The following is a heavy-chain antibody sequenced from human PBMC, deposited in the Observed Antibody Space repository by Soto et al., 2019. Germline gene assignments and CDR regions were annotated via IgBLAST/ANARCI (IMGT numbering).Heavy chain of an antibody. CDR1: GYTFTSYG. V-gene: IGHV1-18*01. CDR2: ISAYNGNT. Sequence: ASVKVSCKASGYTFTSYGISWVRQAPGQGLEWMGWISAYNGNTNYAQKLQGRVTMTTDTSTSTAYMELRSLRSDDTAVYYCVRDIVLMVYAIRGPDAFDIWGQGTMVTVSS. CDR3: VRDIVLMVYAIRGPDAFDI. J-gene: IGHJ3*02. D-gene: IGHD2-8*01.